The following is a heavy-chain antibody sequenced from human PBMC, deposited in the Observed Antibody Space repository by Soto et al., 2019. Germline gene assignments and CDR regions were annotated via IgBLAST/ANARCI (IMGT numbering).Heavy chain of an antibody. CDR2: IIPILGIA. CDR3: ASSSRGDRSTDY. CDR1: GGTFSSYT. J-gene: IGHJ4*02. D-gene: IGHD3-10*01. V-gene: IGHV1-69*02. Sequence: QVQLVQSGAEVKKPGSSVKVSCKASGGTFSSYTISWVRQAPGQGLEWMGRIIPILGIANYAQKFQGRVTITADKSTSTAYMELSSLRSEDTAVYYGASSSRGDRSTDYWGQGTLVTVSS.